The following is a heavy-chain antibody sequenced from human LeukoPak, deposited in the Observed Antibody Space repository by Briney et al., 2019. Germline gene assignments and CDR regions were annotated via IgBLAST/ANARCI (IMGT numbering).Heavy chain of an antibody. V-gene: IGHV1-18*01. D-gene: IGHD3-3*01. CDR3: ARDRALYYDLNWFDP. CDR1: GYTFTSYG. CDR2: ISAYNGNT. J-gene: IGHJ5*02. Sequence: ASVKVSCKASGYTFTSYGISWVRQARGQGLEWMGWISAYNGNTSYAQKLQGRVTMTTDTSTSTAYMELRSLRSDDTAVYYCARDRALYYDLNWFDPWGQGTLVTVSS.